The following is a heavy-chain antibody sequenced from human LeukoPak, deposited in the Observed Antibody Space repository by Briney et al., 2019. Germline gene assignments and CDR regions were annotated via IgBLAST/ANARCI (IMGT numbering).Heavy chain of an antibody. CDR3: ARDLNWETY. Sequence: QSGGSLRLSCTASGFTFSGAWMTWVRQAPGKGLEWVANIKTDGSQIYYVDSVKGRFTISRDNAKNSLYLQMNSLRAEDTAVYYCARDLNWETYWGQGTLVSVSS. CDR1: GFTFSGAW. CDR2: IKTDGSQI. V-gene: IGHV3-7*01. J-gene: IGHJ4*02. D-gene: IGHD7-27*01.